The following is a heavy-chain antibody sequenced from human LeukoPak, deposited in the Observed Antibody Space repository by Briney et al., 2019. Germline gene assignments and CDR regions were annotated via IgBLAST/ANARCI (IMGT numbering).Heavy chain of an antibody. CDR1: GDSISIYY. CDR3: ARDRTMDV. CDR2: IYTSGST. J-gene: IGHJ6*04. V-gene: IGHV4-4*07. Sequence: SETLSLTCTVSGDSISIYYWSWIRQPAGKGLEWIGRIYTSGSTNYNPSLKTRVSMSVDTSKNQFSLKLNSVTAADTAVYYCARDRTMDVWGKGTTVTVSS.